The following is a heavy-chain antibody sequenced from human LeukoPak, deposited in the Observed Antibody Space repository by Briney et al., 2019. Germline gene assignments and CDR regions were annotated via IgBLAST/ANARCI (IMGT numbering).Heavy chain of an antibody. CDR3: AKARIAAAGYFDY. CDR1: GFTFDDYA. CDR2: ISWNSGSI. V-gene: IGHV3-9*01. Sequence: GGSLRLSCAASGFTFDDYAMHWVRQAPGKGLEWVSGISWNSGSIGYADSVKGRLTISRDNAKNSLYLQMNSLRAEDTALYYCAKARIAAAGYFDYWGQGTLVTVSS. D-gene: IGHD6-13*01. J-gene: IGHJ4*02.